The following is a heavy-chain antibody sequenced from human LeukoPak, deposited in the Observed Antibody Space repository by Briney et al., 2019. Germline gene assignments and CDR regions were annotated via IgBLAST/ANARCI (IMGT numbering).Heavy chain of an antibody. CDR1: GGSISISGYY. J-gene: IGHJ4*02. Sequence: SETLSLTCTISGGSISISGYYWAWIRQPPGKGLEWIGSIYYSGSTYYNPSLKSRVTISVDTSKNQFSLKLSSVTAADTAVYYCARCRDGYNTLNYFDYWGQGTLVTVSS. CDR2: IYYSGST. CDR3: ARCRDGYNTLNYFDY. V-gene: IGHV4-39*01. D-gene: IGHD5-24*01.